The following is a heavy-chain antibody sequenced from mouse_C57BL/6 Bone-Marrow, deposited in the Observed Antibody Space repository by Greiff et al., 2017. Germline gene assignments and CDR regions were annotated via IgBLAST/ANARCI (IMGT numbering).Heavy chain of an antibody. CDR1: GYTFTSYW. J-gene: IGHJ2*01. V-gene: IGHV1-69*01. CDR2: IDPSDSYT. Sequence: QVQLQQPGAELVMPGASVKLSCKASGYTFTSYWMHWVKQRPGQGLEWIGEIDPSDSYTNYNQKFKGKSTLTVDKSSSTAYMQLSSLTSEDSAVYYCAREGSTSSPVWFDYWGQGTTLTVSS. D-gene: IGHD6-1*01. CDR3: AREGSTSSPVWFDY.